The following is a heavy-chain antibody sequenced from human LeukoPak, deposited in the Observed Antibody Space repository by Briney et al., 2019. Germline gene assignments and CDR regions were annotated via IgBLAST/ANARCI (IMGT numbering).Heavy chain of an antibody. Sequence: GGSLRLSCAASGFTFSSYSMNWVRQAPGKGLEWVSAISGTGGSTYYADSVKGRFTISRDNSKNTLSLQMNSLRVDDTAIYYCAKVNWSNWFDPWGQGILVTVSS. V-gene: IGHV3-23*01. J-gene: IGHJ5*02. D-gene: IGHD1-20*01. CDR2: ISGTGGST. CDR3: AKVNWSNWFDP. CDR1: GFTFSSYS.